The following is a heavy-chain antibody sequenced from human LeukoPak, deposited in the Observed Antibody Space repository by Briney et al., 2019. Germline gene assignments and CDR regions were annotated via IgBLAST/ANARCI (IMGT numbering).Heavy chain of an antibody. J-gene: IGHJ5*02. D-gene: IGHD7-27*01. V-gene: IGHV4-59*02. CDR2: IHHSGNS. Sequence: SETLSLACTVSGASVTDYYWSWIRQSPGKGLEWISYIHHSGNSDYNPSLRSRVTTSLDTSKNQFSLNLISVTAADTAVYYCTRGHWGLQSWSQGTLATVFS. CDR1: GASVTDYY. CDR3: TRGHWGLQS.